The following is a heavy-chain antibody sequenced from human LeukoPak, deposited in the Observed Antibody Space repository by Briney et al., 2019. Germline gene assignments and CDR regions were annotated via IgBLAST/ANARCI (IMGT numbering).Heavy chain of an antibody. CDR3: ARGIMITFGGVINFDY. J-gene: IGHJ4*02. CDR1: GFTFSSYA. V-gene: IGHV3-30*04. Sequence: GRSLRLSCAASGFTFSSYAMHWVRQAPGKGLEWVAVISYDGSNKYYADSVKGRFTISRDNSKNTLYLQMNSLRAEDTAVYYCARGIMITFGGVINFDYWGQGTLVTVSS. D-gene: IGHD3-16*02. CDR2: ISYDGSNK.